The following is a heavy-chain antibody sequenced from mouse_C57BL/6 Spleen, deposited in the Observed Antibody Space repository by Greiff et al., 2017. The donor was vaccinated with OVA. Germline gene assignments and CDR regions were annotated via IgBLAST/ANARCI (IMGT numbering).Heavy chain of an antibody. CDR3: ARGISYYGSSSYAMDY. J-gene: IGHJ4*01. V-gene: IGHV5-4*01. Sequence: EVQGVESGGGLVKPGGSLKLSCAASGFTFSSYAMSWVRQTPEKRLEWVATISDGGSYTYYPDNVKGRFTISRDNAKNNLYLQMSHLKSEDTAMYYCARGISYYGSSSYAMDYWGQGTSVTVSS. CDR2: ISDGGSYT. D-gene: IGHD1-1*01. CDR1: GFTFSSYA.